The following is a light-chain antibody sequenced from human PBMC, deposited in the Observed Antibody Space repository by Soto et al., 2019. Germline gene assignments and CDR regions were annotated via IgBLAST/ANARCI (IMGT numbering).Light chain of an antibody. CDR2: SAF. CDR1: QTVTSNF. CDR3: QQYGTTPLIS. J-gene: IGKJ5*01. V-gene: IGKV3-20*01. Sequence: EIVLTQSPGTLSLSPGERATLSCRASQTVTSNFVAWYQQKPGQAPMLLIYSAFSRATGVPERFSGSGSGTDFTLTISRLEPEDFAMYYCQQYGTTPLISFGQGTRL.